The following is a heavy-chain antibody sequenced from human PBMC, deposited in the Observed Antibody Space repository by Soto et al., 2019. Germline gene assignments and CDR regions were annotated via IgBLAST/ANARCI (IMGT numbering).Heavy chain of an antibody. Sequence: GGSLRLSCAASGFTFSNAWMSWVRQAPGKGLEWVGRIKSKSDGGTIHYAAPVKGRLIISRDDSINTVYLEMNSLKTEDTAVYYCTAGTVRAISLGMDVWGQGTTVTVSS. CDR2: IKSKSDGGTI. CDR3: TAGTVRAISLGMDV. J-gene: IGHJ6*02. D-gene: IGHD2-2*02. CDR1: GFTFSNAW. V-gene: IGHV3-15*01.